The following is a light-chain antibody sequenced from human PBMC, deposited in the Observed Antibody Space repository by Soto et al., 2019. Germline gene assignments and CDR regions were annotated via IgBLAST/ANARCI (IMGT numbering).Light chain of an antibody. V-gene: IGKV3-15*01. J-gene: IGKJ5*01. CDR1: QSVSRN. CDR2: GVS. Sequence: EIVMTQSPATLSVSPGERATLSCRASQSVSRNLLAWYQQKPGQAPRLLIHGVSTIATGIPARFSGSGSGTEFTLTISSLQSEDFAIYYCQQYVQWPLITFGQGTRLEIK. CDR3: QQYVQWPLIT.